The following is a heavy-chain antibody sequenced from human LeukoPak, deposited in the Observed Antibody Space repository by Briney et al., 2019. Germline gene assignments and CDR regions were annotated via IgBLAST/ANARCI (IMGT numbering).Heavy chain of an antibody. Sequence: ASETLSLTCTVSGGSISSGDYYWSWIRQPPGKGLGWIGYIYYSGSTYYNPSLKSRVTISVDTSKNQFSLKLSSVTAADTAVYYCARACLGGGSCYEGFDYWGQGTLVTVSS. J-gene: IGHJ4*02. CDR3: ARACLGGGSCYEGFDY. CDR1: GGSISSGDYY. V-gene: IGHV4-30-4*01. D-gene: IGHD2-15*01. CDR2: IYYSGST.